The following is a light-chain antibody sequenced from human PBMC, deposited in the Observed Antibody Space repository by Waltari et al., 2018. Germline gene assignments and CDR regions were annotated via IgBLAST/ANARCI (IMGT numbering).Light chain of an antibody. CDR3: QDYTWYWT. Sequence: DAQMTQSPSSLSASVGDRVTITCRASQTMSKLAWYQQKPGKAPKLLIYKASNLESGVPSRFSGSGSGTEFTLTISSLQPDDFATYHCQDYTWYWTFGQGTKVDI. J-gene: IGKJ1*01. V-gene: IGKV1-5*03. CDR1: QTMSK. CDR2: KAS.